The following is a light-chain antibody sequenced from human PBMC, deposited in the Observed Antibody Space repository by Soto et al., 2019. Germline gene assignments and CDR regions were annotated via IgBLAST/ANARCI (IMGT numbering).Light chain of an antibody. V-gene: IGKV3-11*01. J-gene: IGKJ5*01. CDR2: DAS. Sequence: EIVLTQSPATLSLSPGERATLSCRASQSVSSYLAWYQQKPGQAPRLLIYDASNSATGIPARFSGSGSGTDFTLTISSLEPEDFAVYYSQQRSNWPPITFGQGTRLEIK. CDR3: QQRSNWPPIT. CDR1: QSVSSY.